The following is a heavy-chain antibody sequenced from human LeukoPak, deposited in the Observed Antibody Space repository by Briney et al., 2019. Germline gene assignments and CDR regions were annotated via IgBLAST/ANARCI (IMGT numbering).Heavy chain of an antibody. CDR2: ISTYTGYS. CDR1: VYTFTSSG. V-gene: IGHV1-18*01. Sequence: ASVKVSCKASVYTFTSSGISWVRQAPGQGLAWMGWISTYTGYSKYAQNLQGRVTMTADTSTSTAYMELSSLRSDDTAVYYCAKNSSGGYSDYWGQGTLVTVSS. D-gene: IGHD6-19*01. J-gene: IGHJ4*02. CDR3: AKNSSGGYSDY.